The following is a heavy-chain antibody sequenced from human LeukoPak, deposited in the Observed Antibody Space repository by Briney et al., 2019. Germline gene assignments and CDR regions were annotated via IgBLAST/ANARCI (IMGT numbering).Heavy chain of an antibody. CDR2: VSWNSGNI. CDR3: AKGYSYDMTYYFDY. J-gene: IGHJ4*02. CDR1: GFTFDDYA. V-gene: IGHV3-9*03. Sequence: PGRSLRLSCAASGFTFDDYAMHWVRQAPGKGQEWVSGVSWNSGNIGYADSVKGRFVISRDSAKNSLYLQMNSLRAEDMALYYCAKGYSYDMTYYFDYWGQGTLVTVSS. D-gene: IGHD5-18*01.